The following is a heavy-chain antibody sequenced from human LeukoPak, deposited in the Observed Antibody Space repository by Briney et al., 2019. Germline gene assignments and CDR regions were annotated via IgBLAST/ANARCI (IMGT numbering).Heavy chain of an antibody. CDR2: IYYTGNT. J-gene: IGHJ4*02. CDR3: ARHTVLHIVGPTR. D-gene: IGHD2-21*01. V-gene: IGHV4-39*01. CDR1: GVSISSSYSY. Sequence: SETLSLTCTVSGVSISSSYSYWGWIRQPPGMGLEWIGSIYYTGNTYYNASLKSQVSISIDTSKNQFSLKLSSVTAADTAVYYCARHTVLHIVGPTRWGQGTLVTVSS.